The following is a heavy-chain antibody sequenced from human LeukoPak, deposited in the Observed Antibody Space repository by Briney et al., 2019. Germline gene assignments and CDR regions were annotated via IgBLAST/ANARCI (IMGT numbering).Heavy chain of an antibody. CDR2: IYSGDSDT. CDR1: GYTFTNYW. V-gene: IGHV5-51*01. CDR3: AGQRSYYDSSGYYYAFDI. D-gene: IGHD3-22*01. J-gene: IGHJ3*02. Sequence: GESLKISCKGSGYTFTNYWIGWVRQMPGKGLEWMGIIYSGDSDTRYSPSFQGQVTISADKSISTAYLQWSSLKASDTAMYYCAGQRSYYDSSGYYYAFDIWGQGTMVTVSS.